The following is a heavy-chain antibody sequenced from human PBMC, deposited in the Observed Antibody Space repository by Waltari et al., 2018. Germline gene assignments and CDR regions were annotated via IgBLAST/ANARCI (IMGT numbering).Heavy chain of an antibody. J-gene: IGHJ4*02. D-gene: IGHD3-3*01. CDR1: GFSLSTSGVG. Sequence: QITLKESGPTLVKPTQTLTLTCTFSGFSLSTSGVGVGWIRQPPGKALEWLALIYWNDDKRYSPSLKSRLTITKDTSKNQFVLTMTNMDPVDTATYYCAHRFFTIFGVVRRYYFDYWGQGTLVTVSS. V-gene: IGHV2-5*01. CDR3: AHRFFTIFGVVRRYYFDY. CDR2: IYWNDDK.